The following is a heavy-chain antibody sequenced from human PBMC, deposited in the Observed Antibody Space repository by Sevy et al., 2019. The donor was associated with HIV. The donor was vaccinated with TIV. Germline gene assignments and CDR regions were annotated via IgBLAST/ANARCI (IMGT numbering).Heavy chain of an antibody. D-gene: IGHD3-22*01. Sequence: ASVKVSCKASGFTFTSSAVQWVRQARGQRLEWIGWIVVGSGNTNYAQKFQERVTITRDMSTSTAYMELSSLRSEDTAVYYCAEDGGYYDSSGPFYYYGMDVWGQGTTVTVSS. CDR3: AEDGGYYDSSGPFYYYGMDV. CDR1: GFTFTSSA. CDR2: IVVGSGNT. J-gene: IGHJ6*02. V-gene: IGHV1-58*01.